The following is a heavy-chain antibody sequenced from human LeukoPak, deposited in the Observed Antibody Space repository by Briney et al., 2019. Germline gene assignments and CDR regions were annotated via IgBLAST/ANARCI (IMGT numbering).Heavy chain of an antibody. V-gene: IGHV4-34*01. CDR3: ARGSNRYTSYYDILTGGFDI. J-gene: IGHJ3*02. CDR2: INHSGST. CDR1: GGSFSGYY. Sequence: SETLSLTCAVYGGSFSGYYWSWIRRPPGKGLEWIGGINHSGSTNYNPSLKSRVTISVDTSKNQFSLKLRSVTAADTAVYYCARGSNRYTSYYDILTGGFDIWGQGTMVTVSS. D-gene: IGHD3-9*01.